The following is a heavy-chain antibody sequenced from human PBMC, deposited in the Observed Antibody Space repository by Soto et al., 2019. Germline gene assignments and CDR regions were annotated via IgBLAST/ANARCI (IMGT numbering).Heavy chain of an antibody. D-gene: IGHD4-17*01. Sequence: ASVKVSCKASGYTFTGYYMYWVRQAPGQGLEWMGWINPKSGGTNYAQKFQGRVTMTRDTSISTAYMELSRLRSDDTAVYYCARDPDYGDYFDYWGQGTLVTVSS. CDR3: ARDPDYGDYFDY. J-gene: IGHJ4*02. V-gene: IGHV1-2*02. CDR1: GYTFTGYY. CDR2: INPKSGGT.